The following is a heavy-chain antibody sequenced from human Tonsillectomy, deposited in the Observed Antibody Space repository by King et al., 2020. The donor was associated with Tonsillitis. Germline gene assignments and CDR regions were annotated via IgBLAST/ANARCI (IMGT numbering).Heavy chain of an antibody. CDR3: TTGIRLAAAGVVDY. D-gene: IGHD6-13*01. J-gene: IGHJ4*02. Sequence: VQLVESGGGLVKPGGSLRLSCAASGFTFSNAWMSWVRQAPGKGREWVGRIKSKTDGWTTDYAAPVKGRFTISRDDSKNMLYLQMNSLKTEDTAVYYCTTGIRLAAAGVVDYWGQGTLVTVSS. CDR1: GFTFSNAW. V-gene: IGHV3-15*01. CDR2: IKSKTDGWTT.